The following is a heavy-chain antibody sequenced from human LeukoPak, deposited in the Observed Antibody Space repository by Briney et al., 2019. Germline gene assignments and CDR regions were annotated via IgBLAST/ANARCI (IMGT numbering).Heavy chain of an antibody. J-gene: IGHJ4*02. CDR1: GCSLTNYW. CDR3: ARQGGGYTSGDFDY. V-gene: IGHV5-51*01. D-gene: IGHD5-18*01. Sequence: PGESLKISRNGSGCSLTNYWIGRVRQGPGKGLEWVGIIYPGDSDTRSSPSFQGQVTISADKSITTAYLQWSSLKASHPAMYYCARQGGGYTSGDFDYWGQGTLVTVSS. CDR2: IYPGDSDT.